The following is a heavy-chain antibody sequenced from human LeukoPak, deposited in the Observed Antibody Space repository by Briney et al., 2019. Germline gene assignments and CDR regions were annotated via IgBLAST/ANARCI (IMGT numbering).Heavy chain of an antibody. Sequence: ASVKVSCKASGYTFTGYYMHWVRQAPGQGLEWMGWINPNSGGTNYARKFQGRVTMTRDTSISTAYMELSRLRSDDTAVYYCAKLKKVVYSSSWLPSHSTFEVDYWGQGTLVTVSS. D-gene: IGHD6-13*01. CDR1: GYTFTGYY. V-gene: IGHV1-2*02. CDR3: AKLKKVVYSSSWLPSHSTFEVDY. CDR2: INPNSGGT. J-gene: IGHJ4*02.